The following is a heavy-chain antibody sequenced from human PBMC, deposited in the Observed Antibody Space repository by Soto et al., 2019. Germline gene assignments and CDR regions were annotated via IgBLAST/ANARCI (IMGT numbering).Heavy chain of an antibody. CDR1: GFSLSTGGVG. CDR2: IYWDDDK. V-gene: IGHV2-5*02. J-gene: IGHJ6*02. CDR3: AHSASPPDLEVQFYPYSYYYGMDV. Sequence: QITLKESGPTLVKPTQTLTLTCTFSGFSLSTGGVGVGWIRQPPGKALEWLALIYWDDDKRYSPPLKSSLTXTKQTPKHPEXXLXTXRDPVATATYSCAHSASPPDLEVQFYPYSYYYGMDVWGQGTQVTVSS. D-gene: IGHD1-1*01.